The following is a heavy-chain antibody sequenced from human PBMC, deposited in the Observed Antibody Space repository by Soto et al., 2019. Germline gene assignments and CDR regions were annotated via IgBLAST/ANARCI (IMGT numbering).Heavy chain of an antibody. J-gene: IGHJ4*02. CDR3: ARLLGYCGGGSCPIDY. CDR2: ISSGSSYI. CDR1: GFTFSGYS. Sequence: EVQLVESGGGLVKPGGSLRLSCAASGFTFSGYSMNWVRQAPGKGLEWVSSISSGSSYIYYADSVKGRFTISRDNAKNSLDLQMNSLRAEDTAVYYCARLLGYCGGGSCPIDYWGQGTLVTASS. V-gene: IGHV3-21*01. D-gene: IGHD2-15*01.